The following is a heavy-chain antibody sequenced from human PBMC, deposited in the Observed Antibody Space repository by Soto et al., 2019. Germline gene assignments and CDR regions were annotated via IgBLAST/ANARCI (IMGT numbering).Heavy chain of an antibody. CDR1: GYSISSGYY. J-gene: IGHJ6*01. Sequence: SETLSLTCAFSGYSISSGYYWGWIRQPPGKGLEWIGSIYHSGSTYYNASLKSRVTISVDTSKNQFSLKLTSVTDADTAVYYCASGIDFYYAMEVWGQGTTVTVSS. CDR2: IYHSGST. CDR3: ASGIDFYYAMEV. V-gene: IGHV4-38-2*01.